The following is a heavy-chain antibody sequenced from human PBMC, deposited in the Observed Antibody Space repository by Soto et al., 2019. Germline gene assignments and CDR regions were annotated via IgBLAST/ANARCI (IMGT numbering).Heavy chain of an antibody. V-gene: IGHV1-8*01. J-gene: IGHJ4*02. CDR3: ARAHYDSSGNDY. Sequence: GASVKVSCKASGYSFTNNDVSWLRQATGQGLEWMGWMNPNSGNTGYAQKFQGRVTMTRNTSISTAYMELSSLRSEDTAVYYCARAHYDSSGNDYWGQGTLVTVSS. CDR1: GYSFTNND. D-gene: IGHD3-22*01. CDR2: MNPNSGNT.